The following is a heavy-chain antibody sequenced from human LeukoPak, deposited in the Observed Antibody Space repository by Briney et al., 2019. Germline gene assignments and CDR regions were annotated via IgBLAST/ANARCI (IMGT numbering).Heavy chain of an antibody. CDR2: INSDGSST. V-gene: IGHV3-74*01. Sequence: GGSLRLSCAASGFTFSSYWMHWVRQAPGKGLVWVSRINSDGSSTSYADSVKGRFTISRDNAKNTLYLQMNSLRAEDTAVYYCARDRLPGDFWSGYPLFDPWGQGTLVTASS. CDR3: ARDRLPGDFWSGYPLFDP. CDR1: GFTFSSYW. J-gene: IGHJ5*02. D-gene: IGHD3-3*01.